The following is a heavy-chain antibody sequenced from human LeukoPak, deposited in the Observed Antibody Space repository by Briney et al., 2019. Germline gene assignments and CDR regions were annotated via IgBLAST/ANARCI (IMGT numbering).Heavy chain of an antibody. CDR1: GFTFSSYG. CDR2: ISYDGSNK. CDR3: AKGDIAVAGPEY. Sequence: GGSLRLSCAASGFTFSSYGMHWVRQAPGKGLEWVAVISYDGSNKYYADSVRGRFTISRDNSKNTLYLQMNSLRAEDTAVYYCAKGDIAVAGPEYWGQGTLVTLSS. D-gene: IGHD6-19*01. V-gene: IGHV3-30*18. J-gene: IGHJ4*02.